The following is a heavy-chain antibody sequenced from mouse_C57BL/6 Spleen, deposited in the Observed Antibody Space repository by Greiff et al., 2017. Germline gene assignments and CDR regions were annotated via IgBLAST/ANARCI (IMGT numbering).Heavy chain of an antibody. CDR2: INPGSGGT. CDR3: ARGERRPFDY. V-gene: IGHV1-54*01. J-gene: IGHJ2*01. CDR1: GYAFTNYL. D-gene: IGHD3-2*02. Sequence: VQLQQSGAELVRPGTSVKVSCKASGYAFTNYLIEWVKQRPGQGLEWIGVINPGSGGTNYNEKVKGKATLTAYKSSSTAYMHRSSLTSEDSEVCFSARGERRPFDYWGQGTTLTVSA.